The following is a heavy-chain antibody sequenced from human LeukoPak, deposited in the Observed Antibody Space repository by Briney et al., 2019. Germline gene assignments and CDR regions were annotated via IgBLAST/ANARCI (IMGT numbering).Heavy chain of an antibody. Sequence: GGSLRLSCAASGFTFSSYAMSWVRQAPGKGLEWVSAISGSGGRTYYADSVKGRFTMSRDNSKKILYLQMNSLRAEDTAVYYCARDSTYSYGHEPRGQGTLVTVSS. J-gene: IGHJ5*02. D-gene: IGHD5-18*01. CDR2: ISGSGGRT. CDR3: ARDSTYSYGHEP. CDR1: GFTFSSYA. V-gene: IGHV3-23*01.